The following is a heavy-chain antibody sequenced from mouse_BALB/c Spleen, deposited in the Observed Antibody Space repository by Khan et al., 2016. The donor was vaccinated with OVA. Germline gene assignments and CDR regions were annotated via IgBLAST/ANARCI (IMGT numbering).Heavy chain of an antibody. CDR2: INTYTGEP. V-gene: IGHV9-1*02. CDR1: GYTFTNYG. Sequence: QILLVQSGPELKKPGETVKISCKASGYTFTNYGMNWVKQAPGKGLKWMGWINTYTGEPTYTDDFKGRFAFSLETSASTAYLQINNLKNEDMATYFCARGASYWYFDVWGAGTTVTVSS. CDR3: ARGASYWYFDV. J-gene: IGHJ1*01.